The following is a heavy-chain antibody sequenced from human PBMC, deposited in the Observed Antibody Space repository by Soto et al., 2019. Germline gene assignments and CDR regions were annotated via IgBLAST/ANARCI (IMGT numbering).Heavy chain of an antibody. D-gene: IGHD2-15*01. V-gene: IGHV4-30-4*01. CDR2: IYYSGST. J-gene: IGHJ4*02. CDR3: ARSDCSGGSCYSDY. CDR1: GGSISSGDYY. Sequence: PSETLSLTCTVSGGSISSGDYYWSWIRQPPGKGLEWIGYIYYSGSTYYNPSLKSRVTISVDTSKNQFPLRLSSVTAADTAVYYCARSDCSGGSCYSDYWGQGTLVTVSS.